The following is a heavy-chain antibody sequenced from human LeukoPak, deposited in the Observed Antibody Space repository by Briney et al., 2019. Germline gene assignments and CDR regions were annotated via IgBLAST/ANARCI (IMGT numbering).Heavy chain of an antibody. CDR3: ARREISGSYHHSDFDY. CDR2: IIPILGIA. Sequence: SVTVSCKASGGTFSSYAISWVRQAPGQGLEWMGRIIPILGIANYAQKFQSRVTITADKSTSTAYMELSSLRSEDTAVYYCARREISGSYHHSDFDYWGQGTLVTVSS. D-gene: IGHD1-26*01. J-gene: IGHJ4*02. V-gene: IGHV1-69*04. CDR1: GGTFSSYA.